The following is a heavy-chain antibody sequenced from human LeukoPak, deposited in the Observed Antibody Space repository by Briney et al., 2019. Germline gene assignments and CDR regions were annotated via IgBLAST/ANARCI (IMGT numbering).Heavy chain of an antibody. CDR2: INPNNGYT. V-gene: IGHV1-2*02. D-gene: IGHD2-2*01. Sequence: ASVKVSCKTSGYIFTDFYLHWVRQAPGQGLEWMGWINPNNGYTNYAQKFQGRISMTTDTSSNTAYMDLSELKSDDTAVYYCATRGGKTSWSAFDFWGQGTLLTVSS. J-gene: IGHJ4*02. CDR1: GYIFTDFY. CDR3: ATRGGKTSWSAFDF.